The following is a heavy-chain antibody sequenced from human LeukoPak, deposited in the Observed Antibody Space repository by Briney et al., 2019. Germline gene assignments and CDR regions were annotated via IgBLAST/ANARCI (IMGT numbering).Heavy chain of an antibody. D-gene: IGHD2-15*01. CDR1: GGSISSYY. CDR2: IYTSGST. CDR3: ARDCSGGSCYEWGFDP. Sequence: SETLSLTCTVSGGSISSYYWSWIRQPAGKGLEWIGRIYTSGSTNYNPSLKSRVTMSVDTSKNQFSLKLSSVTAADTAVYYCARDCSGGSCYEWGFDPWGQGTLVTVSS. J-gene: IGHJ5*02. V-gene: IGHV4-4*07.